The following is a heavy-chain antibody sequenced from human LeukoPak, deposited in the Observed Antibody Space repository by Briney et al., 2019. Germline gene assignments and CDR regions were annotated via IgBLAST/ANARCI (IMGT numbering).Heavy chain of an antibody. V-gene: IGHV3-64D*06. J-gene: IGHJ4*02. CDR2: ISSNGGST. D-gene: IGHD3-22*01. Sequence: GSLRLSCSASGFTFSTSAIHWVRQAPGKGLEYVSAISSNGGSTYYAGSVKGRFTISRVNSKNTLSLQMSSLRPEDTAVYYCVKLPYSDTSAYYVDYWGQGTLVTVSS. CDR1: GFTFSTSA. CDR3: VKLPYSDTSAYYVDY.